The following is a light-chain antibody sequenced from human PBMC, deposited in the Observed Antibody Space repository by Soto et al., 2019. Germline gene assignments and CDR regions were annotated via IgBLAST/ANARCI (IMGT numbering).Light chain of an antibody. CDR1: QSVSSY. J-gene: IGKJ1*01. CDR3: QQRSNWPPWT. CDR2: DAS. Sequence: EIVLTQSPATLSLSPGERATLSCRASQSVSSYLAWYQQKPGQAPRLLIYDASNRATGIPARFSGSGPGTASPLPTSSLEPADFAVYYCQQRSNWPPWTFGQGTKVEIK. V-gene: IGKV3-11*01.